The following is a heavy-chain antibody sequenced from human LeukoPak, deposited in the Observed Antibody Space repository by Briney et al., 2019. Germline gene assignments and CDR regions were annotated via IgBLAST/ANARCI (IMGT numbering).Heavy chain of an antibody. CDR2: TNPNSGGT. V-gene: IGHV1-2*06. CDR1: GYTFTGYY. Sequence: ASVKVSCKASGYTFTGYYMHWVRQAPGQGLEWMRRTNPNSGGTNYAQKFQGRVTMTRDTSISTAYMELSRLRSDDTAVYYCARGRITMVRGVPPIYGMDVWGQGTTVTVSS. D-gene: IGHD3-10*01. CDR3: ARGRITMVRGVPPIYGMDV. J-gene: IGHJ6*02.